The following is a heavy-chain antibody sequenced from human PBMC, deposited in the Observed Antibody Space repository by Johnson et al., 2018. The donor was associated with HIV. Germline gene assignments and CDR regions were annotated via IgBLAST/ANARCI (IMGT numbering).Heavy chain of an antibody. CDR2: ISYDGSNK. Sequence: QVQLVESGGGVVQPGRSLRLSCAASGFTFSSYAMHWVRQAPGKGLEWVAVISYDGSNKYYADSVKGRFTISRDNSKNTLYLQMNSLRAEDTAVYYCTPGPARIGLIRGIWGQGTMVTVSS. CDR3: TPGPARIGLIRGI. D-gene: IGHD2-15*01. CDR1: GFTFSSYA. J-gene: IGHJ3*02. V-gene: IGHV3-30-3*01.